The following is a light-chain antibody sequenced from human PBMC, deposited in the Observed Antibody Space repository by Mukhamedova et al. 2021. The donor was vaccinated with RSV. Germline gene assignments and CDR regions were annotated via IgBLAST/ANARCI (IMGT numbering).Light chain of an antibody. CDR3: QQYNYWPS. CDR1: QSVSSN. Sequence: SQSVSSNLAWYQQKPGQAPRLLIYGASTRATGVPARFSGSGSGTEFSLTIGSLQSEDFALYYCQQYNYWPSFGGGTK. CDR2: GAS. J-gene: IGKJ4*01. V-gene: IGKV3-15*01.